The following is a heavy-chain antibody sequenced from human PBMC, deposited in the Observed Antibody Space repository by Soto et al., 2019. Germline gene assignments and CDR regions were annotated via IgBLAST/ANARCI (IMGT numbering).Heavy chain of an antibody. Sequence: QLQVQESGPGLVKPSETLSLTCTVSGGSISYSTHYWGWIRQPPGKGLEWIASIYSGGSTFYSPSLKSRVTISIGTSKNQFSLQLSSVTAEDTAVYYCARHSTRGLEYWFDPWGQGTLVTVSS. J-gene: IGHJ5*02. CDR3: ARHSTRGLEYWFDP. V-gene: IGHV4-39*01. D-gene: IGHD2-2*01. CDR2: IYSGGST. CDR1: GGSISYSTHY.